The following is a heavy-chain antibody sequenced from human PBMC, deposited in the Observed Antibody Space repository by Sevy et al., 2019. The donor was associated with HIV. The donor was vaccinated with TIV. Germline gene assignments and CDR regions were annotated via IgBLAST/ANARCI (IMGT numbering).Heavy chain of an antibody. CDR1: GFTFSSYG. CDR2: IRYDGSNK. V-gene: IGHV3-30*02. J-gene: IGHJ4*02. CDR3: AKDYLTMVLGIDY. D-gene: IGHD3-10*01. Sequence: GGSLRLSCAASGFTFSSYGMHWVRQAPGKGLEWVAFIRYDGSNKYYADSVKGRFTISRDNSKNTLYLQMDSLRAEDTAVYYCAKDYLTMVLGIDYWGQGTLVTVSS.